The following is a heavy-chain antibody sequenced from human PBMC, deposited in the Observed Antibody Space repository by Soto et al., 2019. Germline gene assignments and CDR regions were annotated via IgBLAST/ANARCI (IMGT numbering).Heavy chain of an antibody. CDR1: GYTFTSYY. D-gene: IGHD1-1*01. CDR2: INPSGGST. Sequence: QVQLVQSGAEVMQPGASVKVSCKASGYTFTSYYIQWVRQAPGQGLEWIGIINPSGGSTNYAQKFKGRVTMTRDPTTSTVYMELRSLRSEDTAIYYCSRGYPPRDQLGNLPGAFWGQGTLVTVSS. CDR3: SRGYPPRDQLGNLPGAF. V-gene: IGHV1-46*03. J-gene: IGHJ4*02.